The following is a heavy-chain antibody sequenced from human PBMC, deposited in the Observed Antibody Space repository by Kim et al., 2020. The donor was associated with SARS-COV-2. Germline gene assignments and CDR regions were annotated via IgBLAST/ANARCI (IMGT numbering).Heavy chain of an antibody. CDR3: ARGQPLDY. CDR1: GGSIRSGGKF. D-gene: IGHD2-2*01. J-gene: IGHJ4*02. Sequence: SETLSFTCSVSGGSIRSGGKFWTWIRQHPAKGLEWIGYISYSGNPHYSPSLRSRVSISLQTSENQFSLELTSVTAADTAVYYCARGQPLDYWGQGILVTVSS. V-gene: IGHV4-31*03. CDR2: ISYSGNP.